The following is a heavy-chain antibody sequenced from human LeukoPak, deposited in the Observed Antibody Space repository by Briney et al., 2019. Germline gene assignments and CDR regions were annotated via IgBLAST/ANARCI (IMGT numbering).Heavy chain of an antibody. V-gene: IGHV3-48*03. CDR2: ISSSGTTI. Sequence: TGGSLRLSCAASGFTFSSYEMNWVRQAPGKGLEWLSYISSSGTTIYYADSVKGRFTISRDNAKNSLYLQMNSLRAEDTAVYYCARETRVRWTDYWGQGILVTVSS. J-gene: IGHJ4*02. D-gene: IGHD5-24*01. CDR3: ARETRVRWTDY. CDR1: GFTFSSYE.